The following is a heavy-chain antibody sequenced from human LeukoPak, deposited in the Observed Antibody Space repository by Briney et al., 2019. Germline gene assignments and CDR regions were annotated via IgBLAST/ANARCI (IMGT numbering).Heavy chain of an antibody. CDR3: TKSQWLVPFDY. Sequence: GGSVRLSCVASEFSLSRNGMHWVRQAPGKGLEWVAVTSHDGVQKYYADSVRGRFTISREYLKNSLFLQMDSLRVEDTAVYYCTKSQWLVPFDYWGQGTLVTVSS. D-gene: IGHD6-19*01. CDR1: EFSLSRNG. CDR2: TSHDGVQK. V-gene: IGHV3-30*18. J-gene: IGHJ4*02.